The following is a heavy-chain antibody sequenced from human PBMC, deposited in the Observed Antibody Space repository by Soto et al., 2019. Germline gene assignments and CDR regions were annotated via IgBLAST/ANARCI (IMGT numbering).Heavy chain of an antibody. CDR3: AKWGGELETTSYYYYMDV. Sequence: GGSLRLSCAASGFTFSSYGMHWVRQAPGKGLEWVAVISYDGSNKYYADSVKGRFTISRDNSKNTLYLQMNSLRAEDTAVYYCAKWGGELETTSYYYYMDVWGKGTTVTVSS. V-gene: IGHV3-30*18. D-gene: IGHD1-1*01. J-gene: IGHJ6*03. CDR1: GFTFSSYG. CDR2: ISYDGSNK.